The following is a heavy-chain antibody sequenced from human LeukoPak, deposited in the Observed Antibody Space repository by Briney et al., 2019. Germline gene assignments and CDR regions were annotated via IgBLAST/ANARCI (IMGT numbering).Heavy chain of an antibody. CDR2: ISAYNGNT. D-gene: IGHD2-2*01. CDR1: GYTFTSYG. V-gene: IGHV1-18*01. Sequence: ASVKVSCKASGYTFTSYGISWVRQAPGQGLEWMGWISAYNGNTNYAQKLQGRVTMTTDTSTSTAYMELRSLRSDDTAVYYCARDRKYQLLWGLYYYYYMDVWGKGTTVTISS. J-gene: IGHJ6*03. CDR3: ARDRKYQLLWGLYYYYYMDV.